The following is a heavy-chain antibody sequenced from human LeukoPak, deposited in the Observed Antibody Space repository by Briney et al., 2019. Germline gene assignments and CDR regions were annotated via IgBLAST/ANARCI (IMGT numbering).Heavy chain of an antibody. J-gene: IGHJ3*02. D-gene: IGHD2-2*01. CDR2: IYHSGST. CDR3: ARVRNVVVPAASAFDI. Sequence: SETLSLTCTVSGGSMSSSSYYWGWIRQPPGKGLEWIGSIYHSGSTYYNPSLKSRVTISVDTSKDQFSLKLSSVTAADTAVYYCARVRNVVVPAASAFDIWGQGTMVTVSS. V-gene: IGHV4-39*07. CDR1: GGSMSSSSYY.